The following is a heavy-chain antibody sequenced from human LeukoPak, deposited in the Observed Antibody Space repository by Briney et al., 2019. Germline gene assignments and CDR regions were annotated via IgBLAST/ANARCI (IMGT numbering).Heavy chain of an antibody. CDR1: GFTFSSYA. V-gene: IGHV3-23*01. CDR2: ISGSGGST. CDR3: AEVVYFDWPPFYGMDV. J-gene: IGHJ6*02. Sequence: PGGSLRLSCAASGFTFSSYAMSWVRQAPGKGLEWVSAISGSGGSTYYADSVKGRFTISRDNSKNTLYLQMNSLRAEDTAVYYCAEVVYFDWPPFYGMDVWGQGPTVTVSS. D-gene: IGHD3-9*01.